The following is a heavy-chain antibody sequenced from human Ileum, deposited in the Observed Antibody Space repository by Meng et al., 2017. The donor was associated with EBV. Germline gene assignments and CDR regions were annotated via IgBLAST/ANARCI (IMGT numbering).Heavy chain of an antibody. D-gene: IGHD2-2*01. J-gene: IGHJ4*02. V-gene: IGHV1-3*01. Sequence: QVQLVQSGAAVKTPXXPRKVXCKASGYSFTTYAMHWVRQAPGQRLEWMGWINAGNGNTKYSEKFQSRVTITRDTAASTAYMELSSLRSEDTAVYYCARTGCSSSSCYDYGGQGTLVTVSS. CDR1: GYSFTTYA. CDR3: ARTGCSSSSCYDY. CDR2: INAGNGNT.